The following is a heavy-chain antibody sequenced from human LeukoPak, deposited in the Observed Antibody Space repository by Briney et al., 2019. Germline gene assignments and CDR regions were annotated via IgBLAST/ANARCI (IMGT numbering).Heavy chain of an antibody. CDR2: IYYSGST. CDR3: ARQGSTYFDY. J-gene: IGHJ4*02. CDR1: GGSISSYY. V-gene: IGHV4-59*08. Sequence: SETLSLTYTVSGGSISSYYWSWIRQPPGKGLEWIGYIYYSGSTNYNPSLKSRVTISVDTSKNQFSLKLSSVTAADTAVYYCARQGSTYFDYWGQGTLVTVSS.